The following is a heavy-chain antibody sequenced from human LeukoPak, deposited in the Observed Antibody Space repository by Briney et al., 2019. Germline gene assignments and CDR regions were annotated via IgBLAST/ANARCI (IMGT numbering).Heavy chain of an antibody. CDR1: GFTFSGSA. CDR3: ASYRVSHGMDV. Sequence: GGSLRLSCAASGFTFSGSAMHWVRQASGKGLEWVGRIRSKANSYATAYAASVKGRFTISRDDSKNTAYLQMNSLKTEDTAIYYCASYRVSHGMDVWGQGTTVTVSS. D-gene: IGHD1-26*01. CDR2: IRSKANSYAT. V-gene: IGHV3-73*01. J-gene: IGHJ6*02.